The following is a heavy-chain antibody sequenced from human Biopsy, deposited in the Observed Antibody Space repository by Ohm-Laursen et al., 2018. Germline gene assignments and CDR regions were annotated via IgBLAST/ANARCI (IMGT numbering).Heavy chain of an antibody. CDR3: ATDGAGSYNEN. V-gene: IGHV3-11*01. Sequence: FLRLSCAASGSTFGDYYMSWIRQAPGKGLEWLSYISGSGVTKMYADSVKGRFTVSRDNAKNSLYLEMNNLTVEDTAVYYCATDGAGSYNENWGQGTLVSVSS. D-gene: IGHD3-10*01. J-gene: IGHJ4*02. CDR1: GSTFGDYY. CDR2: ISGSGVTK.